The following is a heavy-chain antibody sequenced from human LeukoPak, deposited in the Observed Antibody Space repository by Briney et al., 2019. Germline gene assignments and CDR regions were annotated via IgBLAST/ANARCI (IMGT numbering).Heavy chain of an antibody. J-gene: IGHJ4*02. CDR3: ARESLGGSSFDY. Sequence: PGGSLRLSCAASGFTVSSNYMSWVRQAPGKGLEWVSVIYSGGSTYYADSVKGRFTISRDNSKNTLYLQMNSLRAEDAAVYYCARESLGGSSFDYWGQGTLVTVSS. V-gene: IGHV3-66*02. CDR1: GFTVSSNY. D-gene: IGHD1-26*01. CDR2: IYSGGST.